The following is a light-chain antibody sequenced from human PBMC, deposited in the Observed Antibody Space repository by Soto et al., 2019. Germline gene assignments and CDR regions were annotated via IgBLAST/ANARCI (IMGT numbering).Light chain of an antibody. J-gene: IGKJ4*01. V-gene: IGKV3-15*01. CDR1: QTISNT. CDR3: QYYNNWLAT. CDR2: AAS. Sequence: EVVMTQSPATLSVSPGDKVSVSCRANQTISNTLAWYQQKPGQAPRLLIYAASTRATGVSARFSGSGSGTEFTLTISSLQSEDFTIYYCQYYNNWLATFGGGTKVEIK.